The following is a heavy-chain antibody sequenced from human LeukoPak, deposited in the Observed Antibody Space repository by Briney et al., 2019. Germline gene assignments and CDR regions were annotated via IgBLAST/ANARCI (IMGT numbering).Heavy chain of an antibody. CDR2: INHSGST. J-gene: IGHJ5*02. CDR1: GGSFSGYY. D-gene: IGHD6-19*01. Sequence: SETLSLTCAVYGGSFSGYYWSWIRQPPGKGLEWIGEINHSGSTNYNPSLKSRVTISVDTSKNQFSLKLSSVTAADTAVYYCARDLGSGWYENWFDPWGQGTLVTVSS. V-gene: IGHV4-34*01. CDR3: ARDLGSGWYENWFDP.